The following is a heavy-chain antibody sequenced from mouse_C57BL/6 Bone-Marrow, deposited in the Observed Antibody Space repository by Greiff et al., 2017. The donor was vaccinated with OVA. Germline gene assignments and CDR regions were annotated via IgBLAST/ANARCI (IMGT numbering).Heavy chain of an antibody. V-gene: IGHV1-81*01. CDR2: IYPRSGNT. D-gene: IGHD1-1*01. Sequence: QVQLQQSGAELARPGASVKLSCKASGYTFTSYGISWVKQRTGQGLEWIGEIYPRSGNTYYNEKFKGKATLTADKSSSTAYMELRSLTSEDSAVYFCARAYYYGSRFYWYFDVWGTGTTVTVSS. CDR1: GYTFTSYG. CDR3: ARAYYYGSRFYWYFDV. J-gene: IGHJ1*03.